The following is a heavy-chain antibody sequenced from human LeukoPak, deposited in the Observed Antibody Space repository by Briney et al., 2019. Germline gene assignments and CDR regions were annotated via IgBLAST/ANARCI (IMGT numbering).Heavy chain of an antibody. CDR2: IWYDGGNE. V-gene: IGHV3-33*01. Sequence: GGSLRLSCAASGFTFNRYGMHWVRQAPGKGLEWVTVIWYDGGNEYYADSVKGRFTISRDNSKNTLYLQMNSLRAEDTAVYYCARDPSAVASYFDYWGQGTLVTVSS. D-gene: IGHD6-19*01. CDR1: GFTFNRYG. J-gene: IGHJ4*02. CDR3: ARDPSAVASYFDY.